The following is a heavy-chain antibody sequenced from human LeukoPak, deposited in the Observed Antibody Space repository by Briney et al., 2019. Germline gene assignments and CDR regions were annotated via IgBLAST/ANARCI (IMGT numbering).Heavy chain of an antibody. CDR3: ARSLGTILGATSDAFDV. D-gene: IGHD3-9*01. V-gene: IGHV1-8*01. J-gene: IGHJ3*01. Sequence: NNGKTGYCAQKFRGRLTMTSNTSISTAYMQLSSLRSDDTAVYYCARSLGTILGATSDAFDVWGQGTMVTVSA. CDR2: NNGKT.